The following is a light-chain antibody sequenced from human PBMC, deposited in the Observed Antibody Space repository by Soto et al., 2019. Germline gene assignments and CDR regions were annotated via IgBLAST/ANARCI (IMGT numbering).Light chain of an antibody. Sequence: QSALTQPRSVSGSPGQSVTISCTGTSSDIGTWDYVSWYRRDPGKAPKLIIYDVNKRPSGVPARFSGSKSGNTASLTISGLLAEDEADFYCCSYAGDYTLVFGGGTQLTVL. CDR3: CSYAGDYTLV. CDR2: DVN. CDR1: SSDIGTWDY. V-gene: IGLV2-11*01. J-gene: IGLJ2*01.